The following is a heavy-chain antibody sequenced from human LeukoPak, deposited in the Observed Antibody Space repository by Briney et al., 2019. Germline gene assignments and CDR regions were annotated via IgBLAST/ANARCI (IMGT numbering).Heavy chain of an antibody. Sequence: SETLSLTCTVSGGSISSYTWTWIRQPPGKGLDWIGYIYYSGSTNCNPSLKSRVTISVDTSKNQFSLKLTSVTAADTAVYYCAREDNYYFDYWGQGTLVTVSS. CDR1: GGSISSYT. V-gene: IGHV4-59*01. D-gene: IGHD1-20*01. J-gene: IGHJ4*02. CDR2: IYYSGST. CDR3: AREDNYYFDY.